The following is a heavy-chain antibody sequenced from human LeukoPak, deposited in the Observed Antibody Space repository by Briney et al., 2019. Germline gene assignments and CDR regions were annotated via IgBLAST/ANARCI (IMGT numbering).Heavy chain of an antibody. CDR2: INHSGST. J-gene: IGHJ4*02. V-gene: IGHV4-34*01. CDR3: ARGSQPGIAAAGNLSFDY. D-gene: IGHD6-13*01. CDR1: GGSFSGYY. Sequence: SETLSLTCAVYGGSFSGYYWSWIRQPPGKGLEWIGEINHSGSTNYNPSLKSRVTISVDTSKNQFSLKLSSVTAADTAVYYCARGSQPGIAAAGNLSFDYWGQGTLVTVSS.